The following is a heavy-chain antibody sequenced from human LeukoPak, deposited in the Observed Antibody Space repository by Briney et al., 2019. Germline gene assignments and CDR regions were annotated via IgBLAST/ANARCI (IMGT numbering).Heavy chain of an antibody. V-gene: IGHV3-7*01. CDR1: GFTFSSYW. D-gene: IGHD6-25*01. Sequence: PGGPLRLSCAASGFTFSSYWMSWVRQAPGKGLEWVANIKQDGSETYYVDSVKGRFNISRDNAKNSLFLQMNSLRGEDTAVYYCARSGGRGSGWAYWGQGILVTVSS. CDR3: ARSGGRGSGWAY. J-gene: IGHJ4*02. CDR2: IKQDGSET.